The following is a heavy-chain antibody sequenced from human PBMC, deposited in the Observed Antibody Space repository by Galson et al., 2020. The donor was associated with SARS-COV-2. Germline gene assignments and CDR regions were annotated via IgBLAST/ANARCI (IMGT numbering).Heavy chain of an antibody. Sequence: SETLSLTCAVYGGSFSGYYWSWIRQPPGKGLEWIGEINHSGSTNYNPSLKSRVTISVDTSKNQFSLKLSSVTAADTAVYYCASLIWSGYAYYYYYYGMDVWGQGTTVTVSS. D-gene: IGHD3-3*01. CDR2: INHSGST. J-gene: IGHJ6*02. CDR3: ASLIWSGYAYYYYYYGMDV. V-gene: IGHV4-34*01. CDR1: GGSFSGYY.